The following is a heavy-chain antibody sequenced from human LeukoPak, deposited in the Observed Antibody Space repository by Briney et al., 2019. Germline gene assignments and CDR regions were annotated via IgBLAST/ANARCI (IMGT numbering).Heavy chain of an antibody. CDR1: GFTFSSYW. D-gene: IGHD1-20*01. Sequence: GGSLRLSCAASGFTFSSYWMQWVRQAPGKGLVWVSRINSDGSSTNYADSVKGRFTISRDNANNTLNRQLKPLRTQATAVYYCARDNLGAFDIWGQGTMVTVSS. J-gene: IGHJ3*02. CDR3: ARDNLGAFDI. V-gene: IGHV3-74*01. CDR2: INSDGSST.